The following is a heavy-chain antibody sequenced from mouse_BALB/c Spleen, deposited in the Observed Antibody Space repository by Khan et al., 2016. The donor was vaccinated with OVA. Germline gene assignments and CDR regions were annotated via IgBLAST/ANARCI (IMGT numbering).Heavy chain of an antibody. CDR3: ARREAMDY. J-gene: IGHJ4*01. CDR1: GFTFSSFG. Sequence: EVELVESGGGLVQPGGSRKLSCAASGFTFSSFGMHWVRQAPEKGLEWVAYISSGSSTIYYADTVKGRFTISRDNPKNTLFLQMTSVRSEDTAMYYCARREAMDYWGQGTSVTISS. CDR2: ISSGSSTI. V-gene: IGHV5-17*02.